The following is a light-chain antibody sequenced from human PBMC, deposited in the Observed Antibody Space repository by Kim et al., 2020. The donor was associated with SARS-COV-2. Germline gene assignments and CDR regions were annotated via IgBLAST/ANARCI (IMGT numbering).Light chain of an antibody. Sequence: DIQMTQSPVTLSTSIGDRVIITCRASQNINKWLAWYQQKPEQAPKLLIYKGSTLHTGVPSRFSGSGSGTEFSLTITSLQPDDFATYYCQQYNIYPYSFGQGTKLEI. J-gene: IGKJ2*03. CDR3: QQYNIYPYS. V-gene: IGKV1-5*03. CDR2: KGS. CDR1: QNINKW.